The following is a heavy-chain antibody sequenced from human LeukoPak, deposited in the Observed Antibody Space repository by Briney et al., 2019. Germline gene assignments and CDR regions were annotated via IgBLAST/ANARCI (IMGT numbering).Heavy chain of an antibody. CDR3: ARGLGIQTFDY. CDR1: GFTVSSNY. Sequence: GGSLRLSCAASGFTVSSNYMSWVRQAPGKGLEWVSVIYSGGSTYYADSVKGRFTISRGNSKNTLYLQMNSLRAEDTAVYYCARGLGIQTFDYWGQGTLVTVSS. J-gene: IGHJ4*02. V-gene: IGHV3-66*02. D-gene: IGHD5-18*01. CDR2: IYSGGST.